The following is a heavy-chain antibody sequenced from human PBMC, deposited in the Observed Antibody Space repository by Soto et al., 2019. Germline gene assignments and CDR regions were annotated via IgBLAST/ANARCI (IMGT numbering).Heavy chain of an antibody. Sequence: ASVKVSCKASGYTFTSYGIRWVRQAPGQGLEWMGWISAYNGNTNYAQKLQGRVTMTTDTSTSTAYMELRSLRSDDTAVYYCARELDYYDSSGYSPGAFDIWGQGTLVTV. CDR3: ARELDYYDSSGYSPGAFDI. CDR2: ISAYNGNT. D-gene: IGHD3-22*01. V-gene: IGHV1-18*01. CDR1: GYTFTSYG. J-gene: IGHJ3*02.